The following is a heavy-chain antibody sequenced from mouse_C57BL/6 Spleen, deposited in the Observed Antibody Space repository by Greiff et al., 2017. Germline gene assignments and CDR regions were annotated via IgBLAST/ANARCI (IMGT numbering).Heavy chain of an antibody. CDR3: ARGSSLDY. J-gene: IGHJ2*01. V-gene: IGHV3-8*01. CDR1: FSSLPLSS. CDR2: ISYSGST. D-gene: IGHD1-1*01. Sequence: DVQLQESGPGLAPPPQTPSPHASFPFSSLPLSSFHFIRKVPGNKLEYMGYISYSGSTYYNPSLKSRISITRDTSKNQYYLQLNSVTTEDTATYYCARGSSLDYWGQGTTLTVSS.